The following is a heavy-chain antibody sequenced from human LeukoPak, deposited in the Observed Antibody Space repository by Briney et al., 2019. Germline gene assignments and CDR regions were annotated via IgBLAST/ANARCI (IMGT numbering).Heavy chain of an antibody. D-gene: IGHD1-26*01. CDR1: GFTFSSYA. Sequence: GGSLRLSCVASGFTFSSYAMHWVRQAPGKGLEWVAVISYDGSNKYYADSVKGRFTISRDNSKSTLYLQMNSLRAEDTAVYYCAREGGIVGATTAFDYWGQGTLVTVSS. V-gene: IGHV3-30*04. CDR2: ISYDGSNK. J-gene: IGHJ4*02. CDR3: AREGGIVGATTAFDY.